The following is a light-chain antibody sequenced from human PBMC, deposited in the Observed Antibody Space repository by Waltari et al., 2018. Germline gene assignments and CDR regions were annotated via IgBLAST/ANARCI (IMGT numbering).Light chain of an antibody. CDR3: MQGIRWPYT. J-gene: IGKJ2*01. Sequence: EVVMTQSPVSLSVTLGPAASISCKSSQSLVPVDGNTDLIWFNQRPGQSPRRLIYWVFNRDSGVPDRFSGSGSGTDFTLSIRRVEAEDVGVYYCMQGIRWPYTFGQGTQLDIK. CDR1: QSLVPVDGNTD. CDR2: WVF. V-gene: IGKV2-30*02.